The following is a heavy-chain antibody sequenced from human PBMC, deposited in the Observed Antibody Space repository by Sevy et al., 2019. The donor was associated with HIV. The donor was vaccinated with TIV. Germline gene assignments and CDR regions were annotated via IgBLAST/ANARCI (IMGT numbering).Heavy chain of an antibody. CDR1: GFAFNTYA. CDR3: AKVATIVVMVAYVFDM. V-gene: IGHV3-23*01. Sequence: GGSLRLSCTASGFAFNTYAMYWVRQALGKGLEWVSSISTIGNITYYAASVKGRFIVSRDSSKNMVYLQMHSLSVDDTAVYYCAKVATIVVMVAYVFDMWGQGTTVTVSS. J-gene: IGHJ3*02. CDR2: ISTIGNIT. D-gene: IGHD2-8*01.